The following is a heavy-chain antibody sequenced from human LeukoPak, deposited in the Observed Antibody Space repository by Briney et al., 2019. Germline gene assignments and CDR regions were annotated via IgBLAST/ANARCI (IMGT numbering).Heavy chain of an antibody. CDR2: INPSGGST. D-gene: IGHD4-11*01. J-gene: IGHJ4*02. CDR3: ARISSGYSNYVRDYYFDY. CDR1: GYTFTSYY. Sequence: ASVKVSCKASGYTFTSYYMHWVRQAPGQGLEWMGIINPSGGSTSYAQKFQGRVTIARNTSISTAYMELSSLRSEDTAVYYCARISSGYSNYVRDYYFDYWGQGTLVTVSS. V-gene: IGHV1-46*01.